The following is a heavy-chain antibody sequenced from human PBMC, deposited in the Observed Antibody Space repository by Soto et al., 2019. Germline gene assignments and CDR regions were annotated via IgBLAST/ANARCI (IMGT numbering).Heavy chain of an antibody. CDR1: GFTFSRYG. D-gene: IGHD2-2*01. CDR2: ISSSTSYV. Sequence: GGSLRLSCVASGFTFSRYGMNWLRQAPGKGLEWVASISSSTSYVYYADSVKGRFSTSRDNAKNILYLEMYALRTEDTAVYYCARDPSEGRVGNWFESWGQGT. CDR3: ARDPSEGRVGNWFES. V-gene: IGHV3-21*06. J-gene: IGHJ5*01.